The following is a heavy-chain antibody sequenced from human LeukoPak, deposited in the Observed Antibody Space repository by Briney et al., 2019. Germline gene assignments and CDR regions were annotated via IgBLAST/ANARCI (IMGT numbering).Heavy chain of an antibody. J-gene: IGHJ4*02. CDR1: GGTFSSYA. CDR2: IIPIFGIA. V-gene: IGHV1-69*04. D-gene: IGHD3-10*01. Sequence: GASVKVSCKASGGTFSSYAISWVRQAPGQGLEWMGRIIPIFGIANYAQKFQGRVTMTEDTSTDTAYMELSSLRSEDTAVYYCATASLMVRGVIMFFDYWGQGTLVTVSS. CDR3: ATASLMVRGVIMFFDY.